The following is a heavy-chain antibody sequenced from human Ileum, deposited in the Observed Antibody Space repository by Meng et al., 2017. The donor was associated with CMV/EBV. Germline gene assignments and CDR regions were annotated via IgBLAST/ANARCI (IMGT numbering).Heavy chain of an antibody. J-gene: IGHJ4*02. CDR3: ARWGDEGGNFGFDY. CDR1: GFTFSRYW. CDR2: IKQDGSEK. V-gene: IGHV3-7*01. Sequence: GGSLRLSCVASGFTFSRYWMNWVRQAPGKGLEWVANIKQDGSEKHYVDSVKGRFTISRDNAKNSLYLQMNSLRAEDTAVYYCARWGDEGGNFGFDYWGQGALVTVSS. D-gene: IGHD3-3*02.